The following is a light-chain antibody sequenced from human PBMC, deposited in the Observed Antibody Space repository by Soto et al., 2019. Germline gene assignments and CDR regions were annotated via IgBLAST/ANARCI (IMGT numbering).Light chain of an antibody. V-gene: IGKV1-5*01. CDR2: DAS. CDR1: QTISTW. CDR3: QQYNSYPYT. J-gene: IGKJ5*01. Sequence: IQMTHSPFTLSASVADRVTITCRASQTISTWLAWYQQKPGKAPKLLIYDASNLESGVPSRFSGSGSGTEFTLTISSLQPDDFGTYYCQQYNSYPYTFGQGTRLEIK.